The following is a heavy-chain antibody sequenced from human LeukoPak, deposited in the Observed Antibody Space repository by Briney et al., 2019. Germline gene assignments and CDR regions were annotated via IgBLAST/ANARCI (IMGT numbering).Heavy chain of an antibody. D-gene: IGHD3-16*02. CDR1: GFTFSSYG. J-gene: IGHJ3*02. CDR3: ARVNRGDAFDI. V-gene: IGHV3-33*08. CDR2: IWYDGRNK. Sequence: GGSLRLSCAASGFTFSSYGMHWVRQAPGKGLEWVAVIWYDGRNKFYADSLKGRFTISRDNSKNTLYLQMNSLRAEDTAVYYCARVNRGDAFDIWGQGTLVTVS.